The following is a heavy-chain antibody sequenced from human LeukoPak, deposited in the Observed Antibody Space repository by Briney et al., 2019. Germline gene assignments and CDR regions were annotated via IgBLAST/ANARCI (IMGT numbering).Heavy chain of an antibody. J-gene: IGHJ5*02. Sequence: PGGSLRLSCVASGFTFSSYGMHWVRQAPGKGLEWVAFIRYDGSNKYYADSVKGRFTISRDNSKNTLYLQMNSLRAEDTAVYYRAKGKSLSPTGTLWFDPWGQGTLVTVSS. CDR2: IRYDGSNK. V-gene: IGHV3-30*02. D-gene: IGHD1-1*01. CDR1: GFTFSSYG. CDR3: AKGKSLSPTGTLWFDP.